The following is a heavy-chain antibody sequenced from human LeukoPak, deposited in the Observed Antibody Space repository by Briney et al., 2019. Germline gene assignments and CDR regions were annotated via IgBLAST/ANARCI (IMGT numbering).Heavy chain of an antibody. CDR2: IYSGGST. V-gene: IGHV3-53*04. J-gene: IGHJ4*02. CDR1: GFTVSSNY. Sequence: GGSLRLSCAASGFTVSSNYMSWVRQAPGKGLEWVSVIYSGGSTYHADSVKGRFTISRHNSKNTLYLQMNSLRAEDTAVYYCARDLVGDLDYWGQGTLVTVSS. CDR3: ARDLVGDLDY. D-gene: IGHD1-26*01.